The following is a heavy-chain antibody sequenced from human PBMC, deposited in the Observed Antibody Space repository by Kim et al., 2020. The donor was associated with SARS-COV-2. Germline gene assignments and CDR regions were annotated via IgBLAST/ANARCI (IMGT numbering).Heavy chain of an antibody. D-gene: IGHD3-16*02. Sequence: SETLSLTCAVYGGSFSGYYWSWIRQPPGKGLEWIGEINHSGSTNYNPSLKSRVTISVDTSKNQFSLKLSSVTAADTAVYYCARGIVSKYYDYVWGSYRLVSNYYYGMDVWGQGTTVTVSS. CDR3: ARGIVSKYYDYVWGSYRLVSNYYYGMDV. V-gene: IGHV4-34*01. CDR2: INHSGST. CDR1: GGSFSGYY. J-gene: IGHJ6*02.